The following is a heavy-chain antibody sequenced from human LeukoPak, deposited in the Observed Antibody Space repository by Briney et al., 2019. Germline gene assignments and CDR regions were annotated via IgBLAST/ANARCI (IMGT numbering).Heavy chain of an antibody. Sequence: SETLSLTCTVPGGSISGYYWSWIRQPPGKGLEWIGYLYFSGSPKYNPSLKSRLTISVDTSKNQFSLSLSSVTGADTGVYYCARLATAGYLHYWGQGPLVTVSS. CDR1: GGSISGYY. J-gene: IGHJ4*02. CDR2: LYFSGSP. V-gene: IGHV4-59*08. D-gene: IGHD6-19*01. CDR3: ARLATAGYLHY.